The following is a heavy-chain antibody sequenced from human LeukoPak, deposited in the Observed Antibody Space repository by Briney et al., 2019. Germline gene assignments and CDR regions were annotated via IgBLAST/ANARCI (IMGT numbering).Heavy chain of an antibody. CDR1: GDSISSSSYY. J-gene: IGHJ4*02. CDR2: IYYSGST. CDR3: ARVGWELLGPFDH. D-gene: IGHD1-26*01. Sequence: ASETLSLTRTVSGDSISSSSYYWGWIRQPPGKGLEWIGSIYYSGSTYYNPSLKSRVTISVDRSKNQFSLKLRSVIAADTAVYYCARVGWELLGPFDHWGQGTLVTVSS. V-gene: IGHV4-39*07.